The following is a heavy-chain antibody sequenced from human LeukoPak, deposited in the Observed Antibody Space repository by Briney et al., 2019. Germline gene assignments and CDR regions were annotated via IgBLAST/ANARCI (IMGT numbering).Heavy chain of an antibody. V-gene: IGHV4-34*01. D-gene: IGHD3-10*01. CDR2: INHSGST. Sequence: SGTLSLTCAVYGGSFSGYYWSWIRQPPGKGLEWIGKINHSGSTNYNPSLKSRVTISVDTSKNQFSLKLRSVTAADTAVYYCARDRGPFDYWGQGTLVTVSS. CDR1: GGSFSGYY. CDR3: ARDRGPFDY. J-gene: IGHJ4*02.